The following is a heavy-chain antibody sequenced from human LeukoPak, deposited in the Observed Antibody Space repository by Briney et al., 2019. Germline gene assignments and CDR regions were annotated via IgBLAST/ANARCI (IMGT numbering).Heavy chain of an antibody. Sequence: ASVNVSCKASGYTFTSYGISWVRQAPGQGLEWMGWISAYNGNTNYAQKLQGRVTMTTDTSTSTAYMELRSLRSDDTAVYYCARDQSTDYGEGGPDYWGQGTLVTVSS. CDR2: ISAYNGNT. J-gene: IGHJ4*02. CDR3: ARDQSTDYGEGGPDY. D-gene: IGHD4-17*01. CDR1: GYTFTSYG. V-gene: IGHV1-18*01.